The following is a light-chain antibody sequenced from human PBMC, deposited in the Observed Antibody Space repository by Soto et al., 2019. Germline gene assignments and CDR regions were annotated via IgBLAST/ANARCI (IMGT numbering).Light chain of an antibody. Sequence: ALTQPASVSGSPGQSITTSCTGTSSDVGGYDYVSWYQLHPGKAPKLMVFEVSNRPSGVSYRFSGSKSGNTASLTISGLQAEDEADYFCSSYSISTAYLFGTGTKVTVL. V-gene: IGLV2-14*01. CDR3: SSYSISTAYL. CDR1: SSDVGGYDY. J-gene: IGLJ1*01. CDR2: EVS.